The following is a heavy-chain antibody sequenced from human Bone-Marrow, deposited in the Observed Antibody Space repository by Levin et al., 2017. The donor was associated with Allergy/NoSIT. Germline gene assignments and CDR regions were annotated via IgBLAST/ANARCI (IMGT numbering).Heavy chain of an antibody. D-gene: IGHD2-2*01. J-gene: IGHJ4*02. CDR1: GFIFSSHG. Sequence: PGGSLRLSCAGSGFIFSSHGLHWVRQAPGKGLEWVSSISSGGSKKYYADSVKGRFTISKDSSTNTLYLQMNSLRTDDTALYYCAKDISVSTSPDYWGQGTLVTVSS. CDR3: AKDISVSTSPDY. CDR2: ISSGGSKK. V-gene: IGHV3-30*18.